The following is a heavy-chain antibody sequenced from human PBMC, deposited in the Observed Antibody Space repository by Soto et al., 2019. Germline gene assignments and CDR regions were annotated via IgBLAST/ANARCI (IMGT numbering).Heavy chain of an antibody. CDR1: GGSISSYY. D-gene: IGHD3-16*01. J-gene: IGHJ6*02. CDR2: IYYSGST. CDR3: ARDIWGTDYYCGMDV. Sequence: QVQLQESGPGLVKPSETLSLTCTVSGGSISSYYWSWIRQPPGKGLEWIGYIYYSGSTNYNPSLKSRVTISVDTSKNQFSLKLSSVTAADTAVYYCARDIWGTDYYCGMDVWGQGTTVTVSS. V-gene: IGHV4-59*01.